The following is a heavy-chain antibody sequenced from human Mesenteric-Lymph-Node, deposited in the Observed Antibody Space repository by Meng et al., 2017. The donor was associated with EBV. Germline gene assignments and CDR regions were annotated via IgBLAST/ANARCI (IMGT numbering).Heavy chain of an antibody. Sequence: VQLVESGGGLVQPVGVRRVSCAASGCTFSRHWLHWVRQGPGKGLVWVARINSGATTINYADSVQGRFTISRDNAKNTLYLQMNSRRAEDTAVYYCVRLRGWYFDLWGRGTLVTVSS. V-gene: IGHV3-74*01. CDR2: INSGATTI. D-gene: IGHD3-10*01. CDR1: GCTFSRHW. CDR3: VRLRGWYFDL. J-gene: IGHJ2*01.